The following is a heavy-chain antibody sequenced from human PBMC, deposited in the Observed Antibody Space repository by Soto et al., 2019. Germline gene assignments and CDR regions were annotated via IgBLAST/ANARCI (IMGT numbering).Heavy chain of an antibody. Sequence: QVQLVQSGAEVKKPGASVKLSWRTSGYTFTQSYFHWVRHAPGQGLEWLAIINPASGSTHYAHDFQGTHTLPMDASTTTVYKEQNDLRAEHTAIFYCARNLAAGDHWRQRILVNVSS. CDR3: ARNLAAGDH. V-gene: IGHV1-46*01. CDR1: GYTFTQSY. CDR2: INPASGST. J-gene: IGHJ4*02. D-gene: IGHD6-13*01.